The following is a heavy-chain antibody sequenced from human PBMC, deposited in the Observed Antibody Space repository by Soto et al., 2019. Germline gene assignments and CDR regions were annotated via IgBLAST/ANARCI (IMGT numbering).Heavy chain of an antibody. Sequence: EVHLVESGGTLVQPGGSLRLSCAASGFTFSNYEMSWVRQAPGKGLEWVSYISTTSSHIYYADSVKGRFTISRGNAKNSLYLQMNSLRAEDTAVYHCARENYDVSGYFLDFWGQGALVTVSS. V-gene: IGHV3-48*03. CDR1: GFTFSNYE. CDR2: ISTTSSHI. J-gene: IGHJ4*02. D-gene: IGHD3-22*01. CDR3: ARENYDVSGYFLDF.